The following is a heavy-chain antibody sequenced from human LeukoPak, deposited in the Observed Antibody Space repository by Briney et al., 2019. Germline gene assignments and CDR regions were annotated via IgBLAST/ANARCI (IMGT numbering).Heavy chain of an antibody. V-gene: IGHV3-7*01. Sequence: GSLRLSCTASGFTFSAYWMTWVRQAPGKGLEFVANIKGDGSQKEYVDSVKGRFTISRDNAKNSLYLQMISLRAEDTAVYYCARWRGAQSEFEYWGQGTLVTVSS. CDR1: GFTFSAYW. D-gene: IGHD3-3*01. CDR3: ARWRGAQSEFEY. J-gene: IGHJ4*02. CDR2: IKGDGSQK.